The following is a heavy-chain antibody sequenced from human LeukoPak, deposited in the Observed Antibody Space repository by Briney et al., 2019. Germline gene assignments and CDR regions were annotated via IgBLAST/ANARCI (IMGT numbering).Heavy chain of an antibody. J-gene: IGHJ3*02. V-gene: IGHV3-33*01. D-gene: IGHD4-17*01. CDR1: GFTFSSYG. Sequence: PGGSLRLSCAASGFTFSSYGMHWVRQAPGKGLEWVAVIWYDGSNKYYADSVKGRFTISRDNSKNTLYLQMNSLRAEDTAVYYCATLYGDNAFDIWGQGTMVTVSS. CDR3: ATLYGDNAFDI. CDR2: IWYDGSNK.